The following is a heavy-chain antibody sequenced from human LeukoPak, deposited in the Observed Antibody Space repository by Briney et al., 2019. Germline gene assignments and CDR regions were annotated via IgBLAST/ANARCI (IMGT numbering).Heavy chain of an antibody. CDR2: ISASGGST. V-gene: IGHV3-23*01. Sequence: GGSLRLSCAASGFTFNNAWMSWVRQAPGKGPEWVSLISASGGSTYYADSVKGRFTISRDTSKNTLYLQMDSLRAEDTAVYYCAKAAAYSSSWFDYWGQGTLLTVSS. D-gene: IGHD6-13*01. CDR3: AKAAAYSSSWFDY. J-gene: IGHJ4*02. CDR1: GFTFNNAW.